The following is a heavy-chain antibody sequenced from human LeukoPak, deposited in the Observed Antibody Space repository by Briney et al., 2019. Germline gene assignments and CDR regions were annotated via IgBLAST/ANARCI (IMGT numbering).Heavy chain of an antibody. J-gene: IGHJ4*02. Sequence: SETLSLTCAVSGYSISIAYYWGWIRQPPGKGLEWIGRIFRGGSTSYNPSLMSRLTMSMDTSKNQFSLQLTSVTAADTAVYYCARYDSRGSGSTQLEYWGQGKLVTVSS. CDR1: GYSISIAYY. CDR3: ARYDSRGSGSTQLEY. CDR2: IFRGGST. D-gene: IGHD3-3*01. V-gene: IGHV4-38-2*01.